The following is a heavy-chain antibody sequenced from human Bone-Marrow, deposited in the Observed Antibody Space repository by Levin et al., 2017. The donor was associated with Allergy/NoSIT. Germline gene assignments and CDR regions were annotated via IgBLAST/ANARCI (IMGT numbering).Heavy chain of an antibody. Sequence: GESLKISCAASGFAFSDYGIHWFRQAPGKGLEWVAGISYDGSEKNYGDSVKGRFTISRDNSKNTLYLQMNSLRAEDTAVYHCAKLSGGIMIFGEVTDYWGQGTLVTVSS. D-gene: IGHD3/OR15-3a*01. CDR2: ISYDGSEK. J-gene: IGHJ4*02. CDR1: GFAFSDYG. CDR3: AKLSGGIMIFGEVTDY. V-gene: IGHV3-30*18.